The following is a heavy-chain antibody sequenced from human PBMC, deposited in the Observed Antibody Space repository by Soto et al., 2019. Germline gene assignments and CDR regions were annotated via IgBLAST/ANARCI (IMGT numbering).Heavy chain of an antibody. D-gene: IGHD3-3*01. Sequence: QVQLQESGPGLVKPSGTLSLTCAVSSGSISSSNWWSWVRQPPGKGLEWIGEIYHSGSTNYNPSLKGRVTISVDKSKNQFSLKLSSVTAADTAVYYCASLQLTYYDFWSGYYTRWFDPWGQGTLVTVSS. V-gene: IGHV4-4*02. J-gene: IGHJ5*02. CDR3: ASLQLTYYDFWSGYYTRWFDP. CDR1: SGSISSSNW. CDR2: IYHSGST.